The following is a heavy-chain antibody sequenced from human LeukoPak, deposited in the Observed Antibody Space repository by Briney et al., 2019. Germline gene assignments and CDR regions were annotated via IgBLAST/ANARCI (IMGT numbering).Heavy chain of an antibody. CDR3: ARENTMVRGAFDAFDI. Sequence: PSETLSLTCTVSGGSISSYSWSWIRQPPGKGLEWIGYIYYSGSTNYNPSLKNRVTISVDTSNNQFSLKLSSVTAADTAVYYCARENTMVRGAFDAFDIWGQGTMVTVSS. J-gene: IGHJ3*02. V-gene: IGHV4-59*01. CDR2: IYYSGST. CDR1: GGSISSYS. D-gene: IGHD3-10*01.